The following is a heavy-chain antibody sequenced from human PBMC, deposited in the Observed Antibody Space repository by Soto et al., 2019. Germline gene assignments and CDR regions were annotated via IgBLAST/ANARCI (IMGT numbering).Heavy chain of an antibody. Sequence: SETLSLTCTVSGGSISSGGYYWSWIRQHPGKGLEWIGYIYYSGSTYYNPSLKSRVTISVDTSKNQFSLKLSSVTAADTAVYYCARDPTYPKGIAARTFDYWGQGTLVTVSS. D-gene: IGHD6-6*01. CDR3: ARDPTYPKGIAARTFDY. V-gene: IGHV4-31*03. J-gene: IGHJ4*02. CDR2: IYYSGST. CDR1: GGSISSGGYY.